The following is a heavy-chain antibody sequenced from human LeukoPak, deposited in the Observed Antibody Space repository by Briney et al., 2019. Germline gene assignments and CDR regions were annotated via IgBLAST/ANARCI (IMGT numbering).Heavy chain of an antibody. CDR2: ISGSGGST. V-gene: IGHV3-23*01. J-gene: IGHJ4*02. Sequence: PGGSLRLSCAASGFTFSRYSMIWVRQAPGKGLEWVSAISGSGGSTYYADSVKGRFTISRDNSKNTLYLQMNSLRAEETAVYYCAKERAYCSSTSCSPFDYWGQGTLVTVSS. CDR3: AKERAYCSSTSCSPFDY. CDR1: GFTFSRYS. D-gene: IGHD2-2*01.